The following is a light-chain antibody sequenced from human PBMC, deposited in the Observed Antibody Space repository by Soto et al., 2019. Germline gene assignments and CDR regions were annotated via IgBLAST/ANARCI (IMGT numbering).Light chain of an antibody. CDR1: SSDVGGYNC. J-gene: IGLJ1*01. V-gene: IGLV2-14*01. CDR2: DVS. Sequence: QAGLTQPAPVSGSPGQSITISCTGNSSDVGGYNCVSWYQQHPGKAPKLMIYDVSNRPSGVSNRFSGSKSGNTASLTISGLQAEDEADYYCSSYTSSSTLGVFGTGTKVTVL. CDR3: SSYTSSSTLGV.